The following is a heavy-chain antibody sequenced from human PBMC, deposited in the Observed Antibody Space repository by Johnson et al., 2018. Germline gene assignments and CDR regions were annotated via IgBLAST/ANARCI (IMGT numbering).Heavy chain of an antibody. CDR3: ARLYEILTGVYAFKI. V-gene: IGHV4-59*01. CDR2: IHYSVST. Sequence: QVRLQESGPGLVKPSETLSLTCSVSGGSISPYYWSWIRQPPGKGLEWIGYIHYSVSTNYIPSLQSRLTISVDTSKNQFSLKLRSVTAADTAVYYCARLYEILTGVYAFKIWGQGTMVTVSS. D-gene: IGHD3-9*01. J-gene: IGHJ3*02. CDR1: GGSISPYY.